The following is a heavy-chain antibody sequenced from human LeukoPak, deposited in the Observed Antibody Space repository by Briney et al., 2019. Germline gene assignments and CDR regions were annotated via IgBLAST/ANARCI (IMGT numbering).Heavy chain of an antibody. CDR3: ARAHGRGGYYGMDG. D-gene: IGHD3-10*02. Sequence: SETLSLTCAVYGGSFSGYYWSWIRQPPGKGLEWIGEINHRGSTNYNPSLKSRVTISVDTSKNQFSLKLSSVTAADTAVYYCARAHGRGGYYGMDGWGQGTTVTVSS. J-gene: IGHJ6*02. CDR1: GGSFSGYY. CDR2: INHRGST. V-gene: IGHV4-34*09.